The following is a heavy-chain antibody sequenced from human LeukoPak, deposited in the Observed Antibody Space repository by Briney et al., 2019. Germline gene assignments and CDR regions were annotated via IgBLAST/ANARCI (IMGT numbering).Heavy chain of an antibody. J-gene: IGHJ4*02. CDR3: AKEHDYSNAAPEWGFDS. Sequence: PGGSLRLSCAASGFTFSIYAMSWVRQAPGKGLEWVSGISGSSSHTLDADSVRGRSIISRDNTRNTLYLHMNSLRAEDTALYYCAKEHDYSNAAPEWGFDSWGQGTLVTVSS. CDR1: GFTFSIYA. V-gene: IGHV3-23*01. D-gene: IGHD3-3*01. CDR2: ISGSSSHT.